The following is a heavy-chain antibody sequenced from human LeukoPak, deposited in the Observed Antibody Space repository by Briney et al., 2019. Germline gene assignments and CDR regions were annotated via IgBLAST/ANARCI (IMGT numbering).Heavy chain of an antibody. J-gene: IGHJ4*02. Sequence: GGSLRLSCAASGFTFRSYSMNWVRQAPGKGLEWVSDISTSSDSTYHIESVRGRFTISRDNSKNTLYLQMNSLRVDDTAVYYCASGLYGGVFDNWGQGTLVTVSS. CDR3: ASGLYGGVFDN. CDR1: GFTFRSYS. CDR2: ISTSSDST. D-gene: IGHD4/OR15-4a*01. V-gene: IGHV3-23*01.